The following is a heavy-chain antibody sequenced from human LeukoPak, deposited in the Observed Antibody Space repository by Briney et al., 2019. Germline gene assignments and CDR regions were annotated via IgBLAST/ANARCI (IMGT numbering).Heavy chain of an antibody. V-gene: IGHV3-7*01. Sequence: GGSLRLSCAASGFTFSSYWMSWVRQAPGKGLEWVANIKQDGSEKYYVDSVKGRFTISRDNAKNSLYLQMNSLRAEDTAAYYCARATVGWYLASAFDIWGQGTMVTVSS. CDR3: ARATVGWYLASAFDI. CDR1: GFTFSSYW. D-gene: IGHD6-19*01. CDR2: IKQDGSEK. J-gene: IGHJ3*02.